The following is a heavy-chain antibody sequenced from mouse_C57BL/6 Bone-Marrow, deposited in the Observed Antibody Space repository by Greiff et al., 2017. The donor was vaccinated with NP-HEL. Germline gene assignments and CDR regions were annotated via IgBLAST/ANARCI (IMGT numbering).Heavy chain of an antibody. D-gene: IGHD2-5*01. Sequence: EVQGVESGGGLVKPGGSLKLSCAASGFTFSDYGMHWVRQAPEKGLEWVAYISSGSSTIYYADTVKGRFTISRDNAKNTLFLQMTSLRSEDTTMYYCARGYSNPFAYWGQGTLVTVSA. CDR3: ARGYSNPFAY. CDR1: GFTFSDYG. CDR2: ISSGSSTI. J-gene: IGHJ3*01. V-gene: IGHV5-17*01.